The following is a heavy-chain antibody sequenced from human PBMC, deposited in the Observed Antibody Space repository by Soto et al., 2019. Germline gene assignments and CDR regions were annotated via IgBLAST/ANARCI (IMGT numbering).Heavy chain of an antibody. CDR2: ISYDGSNK. CDR1: GFTFSSYA. CDR3: ASLEIEPSSSWYDRGGDY. V-gene: IGHV3-30-3*01. D-gene: IGHD6-13*01. J-gene: IGHJ4*02. Sequence: GGSLRLSCAASGFTFSSYAMHWVRQAPGKGLEWVAVISYDGSNKYYADYVKGPFTISRDNSKDTQYLQMNSLRAEETAVYYCASLEIEPSSSWYDRGGDYWGQGTLVTVSS.